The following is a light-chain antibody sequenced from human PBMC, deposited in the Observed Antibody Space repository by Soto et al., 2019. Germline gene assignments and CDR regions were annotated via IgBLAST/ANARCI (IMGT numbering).Light chain of an antibody. V-gene: IGKV2-28*01. CDR3: MQALQIPPT. Sequence: DIVMTQSPLSLPVTPGEPASISCRSSQSLLQSNGYNYLDWYRQKPGQSPQLLIYLGSDRASGVTDRFSGSGSGTDFTLKISRVEAEDVGVYYCMQALQIPPTFGQGTRLEIK. CDR2: LGS. CDR1: QSLLQSNGYNY. J-gene: IGKJ5*01.